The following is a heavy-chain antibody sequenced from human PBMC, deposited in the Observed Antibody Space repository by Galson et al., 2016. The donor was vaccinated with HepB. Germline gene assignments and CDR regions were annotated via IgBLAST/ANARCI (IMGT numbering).Heavy chain of an antibody. V-gene: IGHV3-23*01. D-gene: IGHD1-1*01. J-gene: IGHJ4*02. CDR1: GFTFTTYA. CDR3: AKERLVRRIFDH. CDR2: ISGSGRNT. Sequence: SLRLSCAASGFTFTTYAMSWVRQAPGKGLDWVSTISGSGRNTYYADSVKGRFTISRDNSKNILYLQMNSLRAEDTAVYYCAKERLVRRIFDHWGQGTLLTVSS.